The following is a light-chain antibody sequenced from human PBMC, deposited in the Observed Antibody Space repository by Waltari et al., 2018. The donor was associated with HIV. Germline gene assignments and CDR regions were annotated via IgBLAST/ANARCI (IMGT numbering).Light chain of an antibody. CDR2: KDT. J-gene: IGLJ2*01. Sequence: YDLTQPPSVSVSPGQTATITCSGDNLGSKNVCWYQQKAGQSPVLVIYKDTQRPSGIPERFSGSNSGNTATLTISGTQAMDEADYYCQAWHSSVGVFGGGTKLTVL. CDR1: NLGSKN. V-gene: IGLV3-1*01. CDR3: QAWHSSVGV.